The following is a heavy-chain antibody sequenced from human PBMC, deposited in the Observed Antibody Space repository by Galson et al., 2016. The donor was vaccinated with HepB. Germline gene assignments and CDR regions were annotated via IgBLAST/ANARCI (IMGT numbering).Heavy chain of an antibody. J-gene: IGHJ5*02. CDR1: GGSISSSSSY. V-gene: IGHV4-39*01. D-gene: IGHD3-3*01. Sequence: SETLSLTCTVSGGSISSSSSYWAWIRQPPGKWLEWIGSIHYSGSTFYNPSLKSRVTISVDTPKNHFSLKLSAVSAADTAMYYCARHHSGKNVSRFLEWLARFDPWGQGTLVTVSS. CDR3: ARHHSGKNVSRFLEWLARFDP. CDR2: IHYSGST.